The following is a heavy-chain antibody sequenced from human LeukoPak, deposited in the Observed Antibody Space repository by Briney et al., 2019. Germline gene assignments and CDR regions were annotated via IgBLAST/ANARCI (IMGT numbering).Heavy chain of an antibody. CDR2: INQDESER. V-gene: IGHV3-7*01. D-gene: IGHD6-13*01. Sequence: GGSLRLSCATSGFIFSRYWMSWVRQAPGKGLEWVANINQDESERNYVDSVKGRFTISRDNAKNSLDLQMNSLRAEDTAVYYCATRDGIAAAGINYWGQGTLVTVSS. CDR3: ATRDGIAAAGINY. J-gene: IGHJ4*02. CDR1: GFIFSRYW.